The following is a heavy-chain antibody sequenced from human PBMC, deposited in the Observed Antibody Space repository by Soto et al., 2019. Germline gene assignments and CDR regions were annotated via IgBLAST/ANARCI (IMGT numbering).Heavy chain of an antibody. CDR3: ARDWDIVILSVPIPNYNYGMDV. J-gene: IGHJ6*02. D-gene: IGHD2-15*01. CDR2: ISSSGSTI. CDR1: GFTFSDYY. Sequence: GGSLRLSCAASGFTFSDYYMSWIRQAPGKGLEWVSYISSSGSTIYYADSVKGRFTISRDNAKNSVYLQVNNLRDEDTAVYYCARDWDIVILSVPIPNYNYGMDVWGQGTTVTVSS. V-gene: IGHV3-11*04.